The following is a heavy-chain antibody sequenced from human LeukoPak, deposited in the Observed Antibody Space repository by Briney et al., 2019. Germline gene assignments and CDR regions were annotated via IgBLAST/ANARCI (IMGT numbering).Heavy chain of an antibody. CDR1: GYILTTYY. CDR2: INPGGGST. J-gene: IGHJ6*03. Sequence: GASVKVSCKASGYILTTYYMHWVRQAPGQGLEWMGIINPGGGSTIYAQRFQGRVNMTRDMSTNTLYMELSSLRSEDTAVYFCARDKFYYGSGSYSGYYMDVWGKGTKVSVSS. D-gene: IGHD3-10*01. V-gene: IGHV1-46*01. CDR3: ARDKFYYGSGSYSGYYMDV.